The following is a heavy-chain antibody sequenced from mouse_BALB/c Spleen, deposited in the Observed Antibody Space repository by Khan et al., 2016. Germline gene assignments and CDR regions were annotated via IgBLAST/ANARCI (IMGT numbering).Heavy chain of an antibody. V-gene: IGHV1S81*02. CDR1: GYTFTSYW. D-gene: IGHD1-1*01. J-gene: IGHJ2*01. CDR2: TNPTNGRT. CDR3: ARIKKIVATCFDY. Sequence: QVQLKQSGAELVKAGASVKMSCKASGYTFTSYWMHWVKQRLGQGLEWFAETNPTNGRTYYNAKFKSKATLNVDKSSTTAYMLLSGPTFDDAAVYYCARIKKIVATCFDYWGQGTTLTVSS.